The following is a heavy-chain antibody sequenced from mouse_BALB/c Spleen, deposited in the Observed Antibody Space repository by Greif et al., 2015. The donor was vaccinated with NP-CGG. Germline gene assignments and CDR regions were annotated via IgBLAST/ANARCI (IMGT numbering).Heavy chain of an antibody. CDR2: ISNLAYSI. D-gene: IGHD1-1*01. Sequence: EVQLVESGGGLVQPGGSRKLSCAASGFTFSDYGMAWVRQAPGKGPEWVAFISNLAYSIYYADTVTGRFTISRGNAKNTLYLEMSSLRSEDTAMYYCARDYGSSYWYFDVWGAGTTVTVSS. V-gene: IGHV5-15*02. J-gene: IGHJ1*01. CDR1: GFTFSDYG. CDR3: ARDYGSSYWYFDV.